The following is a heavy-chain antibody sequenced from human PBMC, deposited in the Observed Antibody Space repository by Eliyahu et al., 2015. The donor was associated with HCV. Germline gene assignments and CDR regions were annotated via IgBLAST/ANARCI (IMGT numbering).Heavy chain of an antibody. Sequence: QLQLQESGPGLVKPSETLSLICTVSSGSIRGGPYNWGWGRQPPGQGKGLEWIGSIFYNGESHYSPSLKSRVIISVDTSKNQFSLRMTSVTAADTAIYYCTRLKKETGFWSGYSDCWGQGTLVTVSS. CDR3: TRLKKETGFWSGYSDC. CDR2: IFYNGES. V-gene: IGHV4-39*01. D-gene: IGHD3-3*01. J-gene: IGHJ4*02. CDR1: SGSIRGGPYN.